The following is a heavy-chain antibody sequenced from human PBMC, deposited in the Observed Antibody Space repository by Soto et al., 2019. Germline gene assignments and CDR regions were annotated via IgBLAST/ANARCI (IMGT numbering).Heavy chain of an antibody. CDR3: ARDKGAFELGVPGDY. J-gene: IGHJ4*02. V-gene: IGHV3-7*03. D-gene: IGHD7-27*01. Sequence: GGSLRLSCAASGFTFSSYWMSWVRQAPGKGLERVANIKQDGREKYYVDSVKGRFTIYRDNAKNSLYLQMNSLRAEDTAVYYCARDKGAFELGVPGDYWGQGTLVTVSS. CDR1: GFTFSSYW. CDR2: IKQDGREK.